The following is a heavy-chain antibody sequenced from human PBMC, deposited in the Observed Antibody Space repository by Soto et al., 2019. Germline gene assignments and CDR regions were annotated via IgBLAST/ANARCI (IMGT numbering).Heavy chain of an antibody. J-gene: IGHJ4*02. CDR3: VSENGVVGASSAFDS. V-gene: IGHV3-21*01. CDR1: GFALTTYT. CDR2: INGRSNYK. Sequence: EVHLVESGGGLVAPGGSLRLSCVASGFALTTYTMNWVRQAPGTGLEWVSSINGRSNYKYYSDSVKGRITVPRDNAQNVLFLEMSKLGLADTAVYYCVSENGVVGASSAFDSWGQGTFVTVSS. D-gene: IGHD1-26*01.